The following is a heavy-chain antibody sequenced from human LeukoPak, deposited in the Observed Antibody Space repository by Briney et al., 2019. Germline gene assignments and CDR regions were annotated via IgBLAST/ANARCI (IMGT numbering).Heavy chain of an antibody. J-gene: IGHJ4*02. V-gene: IGHV3-23*01. CDR2: ISGSGGST. D-gene: IGHD3-22*01. Sequence: GGSLRLSFAASGFTSSGYAMCWVRQAPGKGREWCSAISGSGGSTYYADSVKGRFTISRDNSKNTLYLQMNSLRAEDTAVYYCAKETSAAQYYYDSSGLDYWGQGTLVTVSS. CDR1: GFTSSGYA. CDR3: AKETSAAQYYYDSSGLDY.